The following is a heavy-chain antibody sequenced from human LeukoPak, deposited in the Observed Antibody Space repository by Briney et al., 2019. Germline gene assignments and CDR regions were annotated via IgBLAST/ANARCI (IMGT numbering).Heavy chain of an antibody. D-gene: IGHD3-10*01. CDR3: ARGDYYGSGSYAYAFDI. J-gene: IGHJ3*02. CDR2: IIPIFGTA. V-gene: IGHV1-69*06. CDR1: GGTFSSYA. Sequence: ASVKVSCKASGGTFSSYAISWVRQAPGRGLEWMGGIIPIFGTANYAQKFQGRVTITADKSTSTAYMELSSLRSEDTAVYYCARGDYYGSGSYAYAFDIWGQGTMVTVSS.